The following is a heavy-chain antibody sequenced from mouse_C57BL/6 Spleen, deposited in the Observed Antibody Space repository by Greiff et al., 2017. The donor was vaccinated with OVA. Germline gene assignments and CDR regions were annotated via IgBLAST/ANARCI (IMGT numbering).Heavy chain of an antibody. D-gene: IGHD2-3*01. CDR3: ARIHDGYFYFDY. V-gene: IGHV1-59*01. CDR2: IDPSDSYT. J-gene: IGHJ2*01. Sequence: QVQLQQPGAELVRPGPSVKLSCKASGYTFTSYWMHWVKQRPGQGLEWIGVIDPSDSYTNYNQKFKGKATLTVDTSSSPAYMQLSSLTSEYSAVYYCARIHDGYFYFDYWGQGTTLTVSS. CDR1: GYTFTSYW.